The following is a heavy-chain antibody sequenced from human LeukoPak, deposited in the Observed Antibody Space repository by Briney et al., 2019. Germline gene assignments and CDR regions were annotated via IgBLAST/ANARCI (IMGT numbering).Heavy chain of an antibody. V-gene: IGHV1-2*02. CDR2: INPNSGGT. CDR3: ARDNTAMVTAFDY. D-gene: IGHD5-18*01. J-gene: IGHJ4*02. Sequence: ASVKVSCKASGYTFTGYYMHWVRQAPGQGLEWMGWINPNSGGTNYAQKLQGRVTMTTDTSTSTAYMELRSLRSDDTAVYYCARDNTAMVTAFDYWGQGTLVTVSS. CDR1: GYTFTGYY.